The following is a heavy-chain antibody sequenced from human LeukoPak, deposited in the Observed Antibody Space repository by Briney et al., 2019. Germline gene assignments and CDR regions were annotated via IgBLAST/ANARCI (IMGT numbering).Heavy chain of an antibody. D-gene: IGHD3-22*01. CDR2: INPNSGGT. CDR3: AKYYYDSYEGYYFDY. J-gene: IGHJ4*02. CDR1: GYTFTGSD. Sequence: GASVNVSCKASGYTFTGSDMHWVRQAPGQRLEWMGWINPNSGGTNYAQMFQGRVTMTRDTSISTAYMELSSLKSDDTAVYYCAKYYYDSYEGYYFDYWGQGNLVTLSS. V-gene: IGHV1-2*02.